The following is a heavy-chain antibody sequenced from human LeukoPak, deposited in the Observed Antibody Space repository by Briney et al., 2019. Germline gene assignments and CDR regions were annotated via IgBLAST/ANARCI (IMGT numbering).Heavy chain of an antibody. D-gene: IGHD1-26*01. CDR3: ARFSPPDVGASPPPFDY. CDR2: IYPGDSDT. J-gene: IGHJ4*02. V-gene: IGHV5-51*01. Sequence: GESLKISCKGSGYSFTSYWIGWVRQMPGKGLEWMGIIYPGDSDTRYSPSFQGQVTISADKSISTAYLQWSSLKATDTAMYYCARFSPPDVGASPPPFDYWGQGTLVTVSS. CDR1: GYSFTSYW.